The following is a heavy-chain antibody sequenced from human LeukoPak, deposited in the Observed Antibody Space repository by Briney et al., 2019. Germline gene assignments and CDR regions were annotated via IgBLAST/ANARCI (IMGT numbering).Heavy chain of an antibody. V-gene: IGHV1-2*02. CDR1: GYTFTGYY. J-gene: IGHJ4*02. Sequence: GASVKVSCKASGYTFTGYYMHWVRQAPGQGLEWMGWINPNSGGTNYAQKFQGRVTMTRNTSISTAYMELSRLRSDDTAVYYCARDHYYDSSGSDYWGQGTLVTVSS. CDR2: INPNSGGT. D-gene: IGHD3-22*01. CDR3: ARDHYYDSSGSDY.